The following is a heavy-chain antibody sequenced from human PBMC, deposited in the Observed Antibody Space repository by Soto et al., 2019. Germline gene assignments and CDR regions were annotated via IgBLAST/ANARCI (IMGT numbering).Heavy chain of an antibody. CDR3: ARGLYLHLGELSFRTPFFDY. J-gene: IGHJ4*02. CDR1: GGSFRCYY. D-gene: IGHD3-16*02. Sequence: PSETLSLTCAVYGGSFRCYYWSWLRQPPGKGLEWIGEINHSGSTNYNPSLKSRVTISVDTSKNQFSLKLSSVTAADTAVYYCARGLYLHLGELSFRTPFFDYWGQGTLVTVSS. CDR2: INHSGST. V-gene: IGHV4-34*01.